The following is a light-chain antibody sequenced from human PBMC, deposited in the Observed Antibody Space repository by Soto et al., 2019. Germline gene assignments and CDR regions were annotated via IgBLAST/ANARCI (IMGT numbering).Light chain of an antibody. Sequence: DIQMTQSASSVSATVGDRVTITCRASQSISSYLNWYQQKPGKAPKLLIYAASSLQSGVPSRFSGSGSGTDFTLTISSLQPEDFATYYCQQSYSTTWTFCQGTNVDIK. CDR3: QQSYSTTWT. J-gene: IGKJ1*01. V-gene: IGKV1-39*01. CDR2: AAS. CDR1: QSISSY.